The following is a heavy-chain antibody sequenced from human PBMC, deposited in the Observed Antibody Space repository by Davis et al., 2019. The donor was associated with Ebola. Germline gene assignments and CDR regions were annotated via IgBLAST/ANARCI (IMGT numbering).Heavy chain of an antibody. V-gene: IGHV4-4*02. CDR1: GGSISSSNW. Sequence: MPGGSLRLSCAVSGGSISSSNWWSWVRQPPGKGLEWIGDIYHSGSTNYNPSLKSRVTISVDTSKNQFSLKLSSVTAADTAVYYCARAPFYGDYYYYGMDVWGKGTTVTVSS. J-gene: IGHJ6*04. CDR2: IYHSGST. CDR3: ARAPFYGDYYYYGMDV. D-gene: IGHD4-17*01.